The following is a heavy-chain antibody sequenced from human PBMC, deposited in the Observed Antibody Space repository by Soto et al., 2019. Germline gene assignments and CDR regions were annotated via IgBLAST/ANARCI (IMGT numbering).Heavy chain of an antibody. V-gene: IGHV3-7*03. CDR2: IKQDGSEK. CDR1: GFTFSSYW. D-gene: IGHD6-13*01. Sequence: LRLSCAASGFTFSSYWMSWVRQAPGKGLEWVANIKQDGSEKYYVDSVKGRFTISRDNAKNSLYLQMNSLGAEDTAVYYCAREPKRSSSWYGAFSYGMDVWGQGTTVTVSS. CDR3: AREPKRSSSWYGAFSYGMDV. J-gene: IGHJ6*02.